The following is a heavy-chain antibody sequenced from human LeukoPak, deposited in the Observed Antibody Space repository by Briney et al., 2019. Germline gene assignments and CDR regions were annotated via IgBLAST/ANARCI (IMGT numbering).Heavy chain of an antibody. D-gene: IGHD3-10*01. CDR3: ARGRGFGELLAFDI. Sequence: SETLSLTCAVYGGSFSGYYWSWIRQPPGKGLEWIGEINHSGSTNYNPSLKSRVTISVDTSKNQFSLKLGSVTAADTAVYYCARGRGFGELLAFDIWGQGTMVTVSS. CDR2: INHSGST. CDR1: GGSFSGYY. V-gene: IGHV4-34*01. J-gene: IGHJ3*02.